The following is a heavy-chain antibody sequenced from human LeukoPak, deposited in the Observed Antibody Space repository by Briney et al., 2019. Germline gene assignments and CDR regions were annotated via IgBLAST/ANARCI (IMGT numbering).Heavy chain of an antibody. D-gene: IGHD3-22*01. J-gene: IGHJ5*02. CDR1: GYIFTSYY. CDR2: INPSGGST. V-gene: IGHV1-46*01. CDR3: ATVHLRSSGYYYGENWFDP. Sequence: ASVKVSCKASGYIFTSYYMHWVRQAPGQGLEWMGIINPSGGSTSYAQKFQGRVTMTRDTSTSTVYMELSSLRSEDTAVYYCATVHLRSSGYYYGENWFDPWGQGTLVTVSS.